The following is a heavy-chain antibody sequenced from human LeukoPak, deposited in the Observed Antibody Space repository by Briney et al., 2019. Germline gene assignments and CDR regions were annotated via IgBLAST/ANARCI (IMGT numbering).Heavy chain of an antibody. V-gene: IGHV4-59*08. Sequence: SETLSLTCTVSGGSISSYYWTWIRQPPGTGLEWIGYVYDSGSTNYNPSLQSRVTISVDTSKSQFSLKLTSVTAADTAVYYCARRGGRGSSYWFDPWGQGTLVTVSS. CDR3: ARRGGRGSSYWFDP. D-gene: IGHD3-10*01. CDR1: GGSISSYY. J-gene: IGHJ5*02. CDR2: VYDSGST.